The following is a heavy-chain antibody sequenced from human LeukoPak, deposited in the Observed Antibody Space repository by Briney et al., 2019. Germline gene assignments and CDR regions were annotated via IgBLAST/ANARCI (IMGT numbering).Heavy chain of an antibody. CDR3: AKGDHYYDSSGYRPPDI. Sequence: PGGSLRLSCAASGFTFSSYGMHWVRQAPGKGLDWVAFIRYDGSNKYYVDSVKGRFTISRDNYKNTLYLQMNSLRAEDTAVYYCAKGDHYYDSSGYRPPDIWGQGTMVTVSS. D-gene: IGHD3-22*01. CDR2: IRYDGSNK. CDR1: GFTFSSYG. V-gene: IGHV3-30*02. J-gene: IGHJ3*02.